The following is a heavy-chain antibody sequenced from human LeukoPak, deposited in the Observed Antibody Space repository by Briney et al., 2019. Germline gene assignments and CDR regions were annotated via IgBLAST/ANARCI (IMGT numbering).Heavy chain of an antibody. Sequence: GGSLRLSCAVSGITLSNYGMSWVRQAPGKGLEWVAGISDSGGSTNYADSVKGRFTISRDNPKNTLYLQMNSLRAEDTAVYYCARGTGGYEDYWGQGTLVTVSS. CDR2: ISDSGGST. CDR3: ARGTGGYEDY. V-gene: IGHV3-23*01. CDR1: GITLSNYG. J-gene: IGHJ4*02. D-gene: IGHD1-1*01.